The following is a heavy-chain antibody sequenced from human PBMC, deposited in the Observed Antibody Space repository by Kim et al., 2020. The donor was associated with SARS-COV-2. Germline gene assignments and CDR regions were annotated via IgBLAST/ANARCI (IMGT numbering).Heavy chain of an antibody. D-gene: IGHD3-10*01. CDR3: TRWLRGGTGWDV. Sequence: AYAASVKGRFTISRDDSEESAYLQMNSLKTEDTAVYYCTRWLRGGTGWDVWGPGTTVTVSS. J-gene: IGHJ6*02. V-gene: IGHV3-73*01.